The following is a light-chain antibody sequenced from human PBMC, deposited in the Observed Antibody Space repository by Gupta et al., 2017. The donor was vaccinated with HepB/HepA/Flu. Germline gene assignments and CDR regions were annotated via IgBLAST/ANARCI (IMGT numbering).Light chain of an antibody. Sequence: QSVLTQPPSASGTPGQSVTISCSGSSSNSGSNTVTWYQQRPGTAPKLLIYSNNQRPSGVPDRFSGSKSGTSASLAISGLQSEDEADYYCAAWDDSLNGYVFGTGTKVTVL. V-gene: IGLV1-44*01. J-gene: IGLJ1*01. CDR2: SNN. CDR1: SSNSGSNT. CDR3: AAWDDSLNGYV.